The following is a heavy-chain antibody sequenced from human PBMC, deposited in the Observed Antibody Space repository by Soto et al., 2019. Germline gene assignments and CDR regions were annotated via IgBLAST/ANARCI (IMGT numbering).Heavy chain of an antibody. J-gene: IGHJ4*02. CDR1: GASMSSHY. V-gene: IGHV4-59*11. D-gene: IGHD3-16*01. Sequence: ETLSLTCTVSGASMSSHYWTWLRQPPGKGLEWIGYISYSGSTYYNPSLKSRVTISADTSRNQFSLKLSSVIAADTAVYYCARADPDASVGYWGQGTLVTVYS. CDR2: ISYSGST. CDR3: ARADPDASVGY.